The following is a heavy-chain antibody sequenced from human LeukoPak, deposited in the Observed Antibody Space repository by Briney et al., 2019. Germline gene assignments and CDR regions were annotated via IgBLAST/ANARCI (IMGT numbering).Heavy chain of an antibody. V-gene: IGHV3-74*01. CDR1: GFAFSSYW. CDR2: INSDGSST. CDR3: AKVITYYDSSGYYYGY. J-gene: IGHJ4*02. Sequence: GGSLRLSCAASGFAFSSYWMHWVRQAPGKGLVWVSRINSDGSSTSYADSVKGRFTISRDNAKNTLYLQMNSLRAEDTAVYYCAKVITYYDSSGYYYGYWGQGTLVTVSS. D-gene: IGHD3-22*01.